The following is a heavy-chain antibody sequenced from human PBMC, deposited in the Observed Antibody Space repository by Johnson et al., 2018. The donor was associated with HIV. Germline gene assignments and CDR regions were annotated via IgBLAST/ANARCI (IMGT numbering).Heavy chain of an antibody. Sequence: VQLVESGGGVVQPGRSLRLSCAASGFTFSSYGMHWVRQAPGKGLEWVSGINWNGGSTGYADSVKGRFTISRDNAKNSLYLQLNSLRVEDTALYYCARGFGSGYNDAFGIWGQGTVVTVSS. D-gene: IGHD3-22*01. CDR1: GFTFSSYG. CDR3: ARGFGSGYNDAFGI. J-gene: IGHJ3*02. V-gene: IGHV3-20*04. CDR2: INWNGGST.